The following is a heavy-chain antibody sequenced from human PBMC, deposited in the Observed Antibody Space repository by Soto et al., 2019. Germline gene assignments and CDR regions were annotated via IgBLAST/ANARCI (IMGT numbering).Heavy chain of an antibody. Sequence: SETLSLTCTVSGASISSGDYYWSWIRQPPGKGLEWLGYIYYNGGTYYNPSLKTRLTMSVDTSENQFSLKLICVTAADPAVYYCATIVGATSGWFDPWGKGSLVTVSS. CDR1: GASISSGDYY. V-gene: IGHV4-30-4*01. CDR2: IYYNGGT. D-gene: IGHD1-26*01. J-gene: IGHJ5*02. CDR3: ATIVGATSGWFDP.